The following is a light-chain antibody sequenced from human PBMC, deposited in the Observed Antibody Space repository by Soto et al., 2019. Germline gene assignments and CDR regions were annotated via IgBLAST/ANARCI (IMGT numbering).Light chain of an antibody. J-gene: IGKJ2*03. CDR3: QQFKNYPYS. Sequence: DIQLTQSPSFLSASVGDRVTITCRASQGISSYLAWYQQKPGMAPNLLIYAASTLQSGVPSRFSGSGSGTEFTLTIGSLQPEDFATYYCQQFKNYPYSFGQGTELEIK. CDR2: AAS. CDR1: QGISSY. V-gene: IGKV1-9*01.